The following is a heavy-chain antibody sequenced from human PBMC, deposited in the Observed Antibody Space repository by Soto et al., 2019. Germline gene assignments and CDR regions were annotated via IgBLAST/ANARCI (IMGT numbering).Heavy chain of an antibody. CDR3: ATDYSSYGPFEC. CDR2: ISWSSVNL. Sequence: GGSRRLSCAASGFKFDDYTMHWVRQTPGRGLEWVSSISWSSVNLDYRDSVKGRFTISRDNAKNALYLQMNSLRVEDTALYYCATDYSSYGPFECWGKGTLVTVSS. J-gene: IGHJ4*02. V-gene: IGHV3-9*01. CDR1: GFKFDDYT. D-gene: IGHD5-18*01.